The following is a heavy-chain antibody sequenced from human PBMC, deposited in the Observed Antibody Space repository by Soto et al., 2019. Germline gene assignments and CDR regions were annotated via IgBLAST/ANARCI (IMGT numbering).Heavy chain of an antibody. CDR1: GFTFSSYG. CDR2: IWYDGTVK. J-gene: IGHJ3*02. CDR3: ARDRSVALVWFGEFDAFDI. Sequence: QVQLVESGGGVVQPGRSLRLACAASGFTFSSYGMHWVRQAPGKGLEWVAVIWYDGTVKYYGDSVKGRFIISTDHSKNALYLQMNSLRAEDTAVYYCARDRSVALVWFGEFDAFDIWGQGTIVTVSS. D-gene: IGHD3-10*01. V-gene: IGHV3-33*01.